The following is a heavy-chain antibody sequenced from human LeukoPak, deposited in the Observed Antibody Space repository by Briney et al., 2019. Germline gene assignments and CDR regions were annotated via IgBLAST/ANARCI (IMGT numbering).Heavy chain of an antibody. D-gene: IGHD1-26*01. CDR2: FYHGGST. Sequence: SETLSLTCTVSGYSISTGYYWDWIRQPPGKGLEWIGTFYHGGSTYYNPSLKSRVTISVDTSKNQFSLKLSSVTAADTAVYYCASTSPRIVGGFDYWGQGTLVTVSS. CDR3: ASTSPRIVGGFDY. J-gene: IGHJ4*02. V-gene: IGHV4-38-2*02. CDR1: GYSISTGYY.